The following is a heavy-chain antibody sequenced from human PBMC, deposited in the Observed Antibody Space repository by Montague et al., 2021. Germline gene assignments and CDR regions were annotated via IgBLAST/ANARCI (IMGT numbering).Heavy chain of an antibody. V-gene: IGHV4-61*01. D-gene: IGHD3-22*01. Sequence: SETLSLTCSVSGDSVRCGIYHWGWIRQSPGKGLEWIGYICDGGSATYKTSLGSLVTMSLDTSSNQFSLNLRSATAADTAVYYCAAYYYGGGGRGSWGQGTLVTVSS. CDR2: ICDGGSA. J-gene: IGHJ5*02. CDR1: GDSVRCGIYH. CDR3: AAYYYGGGGRGS.